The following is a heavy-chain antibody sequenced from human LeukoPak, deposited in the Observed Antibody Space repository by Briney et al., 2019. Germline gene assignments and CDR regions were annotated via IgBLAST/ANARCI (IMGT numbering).Heavy chain of an antibody. J-gene: IGHJ4*02. V-gene: IGHV3-21*06. CDR3: GTWTTVASYFDY. CDR2: ISSSSTYI. CDR1: GFTFRTYS. Sequence: GGSLRLSCAASGFTFRTYSMNCVRQAPGKGLEWVSSISSSSTYIYYADSVKGRFTISRDNAKNSLYLQMNSLRAEDTAVYYCGTWTTVASYFDYCGQGTLVTVSS. D-gene: IGHD4-17*01.